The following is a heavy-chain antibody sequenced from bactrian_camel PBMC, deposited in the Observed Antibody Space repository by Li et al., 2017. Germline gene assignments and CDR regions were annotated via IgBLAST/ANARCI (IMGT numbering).Heavy chain of an antibody. J-gene: IGHJ6*01. CDR3: AADLASAAYCFSSGRIA. Sequence: HVQLVESGGGSVQPGGSLRLSCGASGHTYSSNCMGWFRQAPGKEREGVAFVYFGGGSTYYADSVEGRFTISQDKGKNTLDLQMDHLEPEDTGMYYCAADLASAAYCFSSGRIAWGQGTQVTVS. CDR1: GHTYSSNC. V-gene: IGHV3S54*01. D-gene: IGHD3*01. CDR2: VYFGGGST.